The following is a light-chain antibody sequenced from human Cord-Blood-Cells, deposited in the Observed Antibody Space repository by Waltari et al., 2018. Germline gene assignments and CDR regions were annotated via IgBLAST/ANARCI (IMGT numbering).Light chain of an antibody. Sequence: DIQMTQSPSTLSASVGDRVTITCRASQSISSWLAWYQQKPEKAPKLLIYDASSLESGVPSSFSGSGSGTGFTLTISSLQPDDFATYYCQQYNSYSWTFGQGTKVEIK. J-gene: IGKJ1*01. CDR3: QQYNSYSWT. CDR1: QSISSW. CDR2: DAS. V-gene: IGKV1-5*01.